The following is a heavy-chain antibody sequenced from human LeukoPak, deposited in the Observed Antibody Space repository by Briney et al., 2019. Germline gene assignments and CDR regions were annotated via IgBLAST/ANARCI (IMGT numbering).Heavy chain of an antibody. CDR2: ISSSGSTI. V-gene: IGHV3-11*04. CDR3: ARDRPHYGDDY. D-gene: IGHD4/OR15-4a*01. J-gene: IGHJ4*02. CDR1: GFTFSDHY. Sequence: GGSLRLSCAASGFTFSDHYMGWIRQAPGKCLEWVSYISSSGSTIYYADPVKGRFTISRDNAKNSLYLQMNSLRAEDTAVYYCARDRPHYGDDYWGQGTLLTVSS.